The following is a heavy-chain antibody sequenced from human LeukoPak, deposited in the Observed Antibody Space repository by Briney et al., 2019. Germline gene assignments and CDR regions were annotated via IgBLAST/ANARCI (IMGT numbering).Heavy chain of an antibody. V-gene: IGHV4-59*01. CDR1: GDSISSYY. J-gene: IGHJ4*02. CDR3: ARDVYDSSGYYLLGDN. D-gene: IGHD3-22*01. CDR2: VHYTGST. Sequence: SETLSLTCTVSGDSISSYYWSWIRQPPGKGLEWIGYVHYTGSTNYNPSLKSRVTISVDTSKNQSSLKLSSVTAADTAVYYCARDVYDSSGYYLLGDNWGQGTLVTVSS.